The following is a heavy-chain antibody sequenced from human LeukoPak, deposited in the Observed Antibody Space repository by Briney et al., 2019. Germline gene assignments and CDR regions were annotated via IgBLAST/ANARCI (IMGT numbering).Heavy chain of an antibody. V-gene: IGHV1-69*01. D-gene: IGHD3-3*01. CDR1: GGTFSSYA. CDR2: IIPIFGTA. CDR3: ATSPYYDFWSGYHDAFDI. J-gene: IGHJ3*02. Sequence: SVKVSCKASGGTFSSYAISWVRQAPGQGLEWMGGIIPIFGTANYAQKFQGRVTITADESTSTAYMELSSLRSDDTAVYYCATSPYYDFWSGYHDAFDIWGQGTMVTVSS.